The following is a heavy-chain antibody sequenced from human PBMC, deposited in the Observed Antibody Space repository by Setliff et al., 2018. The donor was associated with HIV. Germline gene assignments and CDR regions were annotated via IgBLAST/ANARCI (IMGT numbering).Heavy chain of an antibody. D-gene: IGHD5-18*01. CDR2: INPSGGST. Sequence: ASVKVSCKASGYTFTSYYMHWVRQAPGQGLEWMGIINPSGGSTSYQQIFQGRVTMTRDTSTSTVYIELSSLRSGDTAVYYCARGVQLWSDYWGQGTLVTVSS. CDR1: GYTFTSYY. CDR3: ARGVQLWSDY. J-gene: IGHJ4*02. V-gene: IGHV1-46*01.